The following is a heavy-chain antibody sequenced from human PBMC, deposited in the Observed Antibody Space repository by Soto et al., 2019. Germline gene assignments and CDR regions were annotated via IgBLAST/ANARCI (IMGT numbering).Heavy chain of an antibody. V-gene: IGHV4-34*01. CDR3: ARVSLDRSSGYVLVFDP. CDR1: GGSFSGYY. CDR2: INHSGST. D-gene: IGHD5-12*01. Sequence: PSETLSLTCAVYGGSFSGYYWSWIRQPPGKGLEWIGEINHSGSTNYNPSLKSRVTISVDTSKNQFSLKLSSVTAADTAVYYCARVSLDRSSGYVLVFDPWGQGTLVTVSS. J-gene: IGHJ5*02.